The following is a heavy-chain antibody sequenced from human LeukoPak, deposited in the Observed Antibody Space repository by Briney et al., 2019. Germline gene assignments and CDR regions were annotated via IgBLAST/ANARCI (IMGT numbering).Heavy chain of an antibody. V-gene: IGHV4-59*12. J-gene: IGHJ4*02. CDR3: ARGTPPRGNLFDY. CDR1: GGSISGYY. CDR2: IYYSGST. Sequence: SETLSLTCTASGGSISGYYWSWIRQHPGKGLEWIGYIYYSGSTYYNPSLKSRDTISVDRSKNQFSLKLSSVTAADTAVYYCARGTPPRGNLFDYWGQGTLVTVSS. D-gene: IGHD4-23*01.